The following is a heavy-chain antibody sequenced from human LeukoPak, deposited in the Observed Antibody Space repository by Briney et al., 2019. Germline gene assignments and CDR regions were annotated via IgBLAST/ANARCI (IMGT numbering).Heavy chain of an antibody. CDR3: ASNVITMVRGVPDY. Sequence: SETLSFTCAVSGGSISSGGYSWRWIRQPPGKGLEWIGYIYHSGSTYYNPSLKSRVTISVDTSKNQFSLKLSSVTAADTAVYYCASNVITMVRGVPDYWGQGTLVTVSS. CDR1: GGSISSGGYS. J-gene: IGHJ4*02. V-gene: IGHV4-30-2*01. D-gene: IGHD3-10*01. CDR2: IYHSGST.